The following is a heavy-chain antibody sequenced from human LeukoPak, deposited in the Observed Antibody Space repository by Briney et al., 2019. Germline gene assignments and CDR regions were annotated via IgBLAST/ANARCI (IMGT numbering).Heavy chain of an antibody. CDR1: GFTFSSYG. J-gene: IGHJ6*02. Sequence: GGSLRLSCAASGFTFSSYGMHWVRQAPGKGLEWVAVISYDGSNRYYADSVKGRFTISRGNSKNTLYLQMNSLRAEDTAVYYCATLGDGDYGGDYYGMDVWGQGTTVTVSS. CDR3: ATLGDGDYGGDYYGMDV. V-gene: IGHV3-30*03. D-gene: IGHD4-17*01. CDR2: ISYDGSNR.